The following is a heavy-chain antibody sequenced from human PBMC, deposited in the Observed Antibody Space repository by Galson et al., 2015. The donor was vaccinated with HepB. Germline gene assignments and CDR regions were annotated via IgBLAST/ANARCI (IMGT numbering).Heavy chain of an antibody. CDR1: GFTFSSYV. D-gene: IGHD4-23*01. Sequence: SLRLSCAASGFTFSSYVMNWVRQAPGKGLEWVSGISGSGHSTYYADSVKGRFTISRDNSKNTLYLEMNSLRLEDTAVYHCAKGEGGGNPVYFHHWGQGTLVTVSS. CDR3: AKGEGGGNPVYFHH. CDR2: ISGSGHST. V-gene: IGHV3-23*01. J-gene: IGHJ1*01.